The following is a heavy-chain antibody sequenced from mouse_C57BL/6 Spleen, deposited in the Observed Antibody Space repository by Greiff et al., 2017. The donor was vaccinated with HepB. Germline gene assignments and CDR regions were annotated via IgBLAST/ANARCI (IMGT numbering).Heavy chain of an antibody. J-gene: IGHJ1*03. CDR3: ARRHFDV. CDR2: INPNNGGT. Sequence: VQLQQSGPELVKPGASVKISCKASGYTFTDYYMNWVKQSHGKSLEWIGDINPNNGGTSYNQKFKGKATLTVDKSSSTAYMELRSLTSEDSAVYYCARRHFDVWGTGTTVTVSS. V-gene: IGHV1-26*01. CDR1: GYTFTDYY.